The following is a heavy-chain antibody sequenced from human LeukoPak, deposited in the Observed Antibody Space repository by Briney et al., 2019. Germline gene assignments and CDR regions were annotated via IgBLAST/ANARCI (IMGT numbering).Heavy chain of an antibody. CDR2: INPNSGGT. Sequence: GASVKVSCKASGYTFTSYAMNWVRQAPGQGLEWMGWINPNSGGTNYAQKFQGRVTMTRDTSISAAYMELSRLRSDDTAVYYCARDLAVAGTMVEFDYWGQGTLVTVSS. CDR3: ARDLAVAGTMVEFDY. D-gene: IGHD6-19*01. J-gene: IGHJ4*02. CDR1: GYTFTSYA. V-gene: IGHV1-2*02.